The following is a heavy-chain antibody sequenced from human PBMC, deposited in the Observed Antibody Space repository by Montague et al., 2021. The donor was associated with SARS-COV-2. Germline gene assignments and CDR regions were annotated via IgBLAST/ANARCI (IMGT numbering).Heavy chain of an antibody. CDR3: ARGARQGYGFRLGSFDY. CDR1: GGSFSGHY. J-gene: IGHJ4*02. Sequence: SETLSLTCAVYGGSFSGHYWNWIRQPPGKGLEWIGEINHSGSTNNNPSLKSRVTMSVDTSKNQFSLKLGSVTAADTAAYYCARGARQGYGFRLGSFDYWGQGTLVTVSS. D-gene: IGHD3-10*01. V-gene: IGHV4-34*01. CDR2: INHSGST.